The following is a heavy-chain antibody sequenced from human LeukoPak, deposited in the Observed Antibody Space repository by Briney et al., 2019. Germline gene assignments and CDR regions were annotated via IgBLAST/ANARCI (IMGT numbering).Heavy chain of an antibody. D-gene: IGHD6-19*01. Sequence: GESLKISCKTSGYSFANYWIGWVRQMPGKALEWTGILHPGNSEARYTPSFQGQVTISADKSISTAYLQWSSLKASDTAMYYCARHQSRGEGWFDPWGQGTLVTVSS. J-gene: IGHJ5*02. CDR2: LHPGNSEA. V-gene: IGHV5-51*01. CDR3: ARHQSRGEGWFDP. CDR1: GYSFANYW.